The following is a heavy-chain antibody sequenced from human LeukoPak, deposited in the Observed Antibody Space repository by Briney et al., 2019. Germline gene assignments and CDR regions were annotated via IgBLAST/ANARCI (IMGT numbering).Heavy chain of an antibody. CDR2: ISSSGSTI. CDR1: GFTFSGYE. CDR3: AVQHVAFDY. J-gene: IGHJ4*02. V-gene: IGHV3-48*03. Sequence: PGGSLRLSCAASGFTFSGYEMNWVRQAPGKGLEWVSYISSSGSTIYYADSVKGRFTISRDNAKNSLYLQMNSLRAEDTAVYYCAVQHVAFDYWGQGTLVTVSS. D-gene: IGHD1-1*01.